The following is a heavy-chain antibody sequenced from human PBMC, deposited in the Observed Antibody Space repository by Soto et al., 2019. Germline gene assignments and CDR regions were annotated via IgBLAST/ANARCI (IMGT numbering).Heavy chain of an antibody. V-gene: IGHV3-23*01. CDR1: GFTFSNYA. CDR3: ARESGGDWGSFDF. D-gene: IGHD2-21*02. CDR2: IMKSGDSA. Sequence: GGSLRLSCAASGFTFSNYAMTWVRQTPGKGLERVATIMKSGDSAHYADSVGGRFTVSRDNSINVLYLQMNALRAEDTARYFCARESGGDWGSFDFWGQGSQVTVSS. J-gene: IGHJ4*02.